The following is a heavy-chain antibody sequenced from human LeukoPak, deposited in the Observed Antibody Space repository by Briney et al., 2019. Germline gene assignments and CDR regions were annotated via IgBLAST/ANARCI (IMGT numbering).Heavy chain of an antibody. CDR3: AGGVVFIAAAGGYYFDY. J-gene: IGHJ4*02. V-gene: IGHV3-53*01. CDR2: IYSGGST. Sequence: GGSLRLSCAASGFTVSSNYMSWVRQAPGKGLEWVSVIYSGGSTYYADSVKGRFTISRDNSKNTLYLQMNSLRAEDTAVYYCAGGVVFIAAAGGYYFDYWGQGPLVTVSS. D-gene: IGHD6-13*01. CDR1: GFTVSSNY.